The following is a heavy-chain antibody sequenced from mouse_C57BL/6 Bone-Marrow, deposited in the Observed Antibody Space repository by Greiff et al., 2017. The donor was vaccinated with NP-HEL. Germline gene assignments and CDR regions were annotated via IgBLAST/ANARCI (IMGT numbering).Heavy chain of an antibody. CDR2: ISGGGGNT. J-gene: IGHJ2*01. V-gene: IGHV5-9*01. Sequence: EVQVVESGGGLVKPGGSLKLSCAASGFTFSSYTMSWVRQTPEKRLEWVATISGGGGNTYYPDSVKGRFTISRDNAKNTLYLQMSSLRSEDTALYYCARPYGPYYYGDPYYFDDWGQGTTLTVSS. CDR3: ARPYGPYYYGDPYYFDD. CDR1: GFTFSSYT. D-gene: IGHD1-1*01.